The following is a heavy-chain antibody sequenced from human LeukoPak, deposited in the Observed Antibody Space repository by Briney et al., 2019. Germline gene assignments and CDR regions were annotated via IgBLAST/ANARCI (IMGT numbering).Heavy chain of an antibody. CDR2: INHSGST. J-gene: IGHJ4*02. D-gene: IGHD4-23*01. CDR3: ARDGYGGH. CDR1: GGSFSGYY. Sequence: SETLSLTCAAYGGSFSGYYWSWIRQPPGKGLEWIGEINHSGSTNYNPSLKSRVTMSVDTSKNQFSLKLSSVTAADTAVYYCARDGYGGHWGQGTLVTVSS. V-gene: IGHV4-34*01.